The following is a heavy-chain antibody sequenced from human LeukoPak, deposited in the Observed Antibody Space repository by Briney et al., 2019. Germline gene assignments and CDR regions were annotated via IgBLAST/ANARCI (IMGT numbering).Heavy chain of an antibody. J-gene: IGHJ4*02. D-gene: IGHD3-10*01. V-gene: IGHV1-18*01. CDR2: INAYNGDT. CDR3: ARDGSGVWFDY. CDR1: GYTFTSYA. Sequence: GASVKVSCKASGYTFTSYAMNWVRQAPGQGLEWMAWINAYNGDTNYAQKFQGRVTLTTDTSTSTAYMELRSLRSDDTAVYYCARDGSGVWFDYWGQGTLVTVSS.